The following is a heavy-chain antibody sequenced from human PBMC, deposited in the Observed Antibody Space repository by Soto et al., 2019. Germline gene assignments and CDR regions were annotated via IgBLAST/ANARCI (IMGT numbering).Heavy chain of an antibody. Sequence: PXESLKISCKGSGYSFTSYWIGWVRQMPGKGLEWMGIIYPGDSDTRYSPSFQGQVTISADKSISTAYLQWSSLKASDTAMYYCASQRSYYYDSRTIDDAFDIWGQGTMVTVSS. V-gene: IGHV5-51*01. CDR2: IYPGDSDT. CDR3: ASQRSYYYDSRTIDDAFDI. D-gene: IGHD3-22*01. J-gene: IGHJ3*02. CDR1: GYSFTSYW.